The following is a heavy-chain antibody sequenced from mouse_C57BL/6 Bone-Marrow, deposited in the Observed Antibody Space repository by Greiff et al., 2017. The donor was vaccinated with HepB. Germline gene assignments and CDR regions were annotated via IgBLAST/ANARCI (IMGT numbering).Heavy chain of an antibody. D-gene: IGHD1-1*01. CDR2: ISSGGDYI. V-gene: IGHV5-9-1*02. J-gene: IGHJ4*01. CDR1: GFTFSSYA. Sequence: EVKLVESGEGLVKPGGSLKLSCAASGFTFSSYAMSWVRQTPEKRLEWVAYISSGGDYIYYADTVKGRFTISRDNARNTLYLQMSSLRSEDTAMYYCTTTAVVARDYAMDYWGQGTSVTVSS. CDR3: TTTAVVARDYAMDY.